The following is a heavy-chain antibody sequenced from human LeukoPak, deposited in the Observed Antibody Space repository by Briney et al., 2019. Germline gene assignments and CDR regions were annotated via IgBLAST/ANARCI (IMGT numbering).Heavy chain of an antibody. Sequence: GGSLRLSCVASGFTFSTYAMSWVRLAPGKGLEWDSAISTSGASTDYADSVKGRFTISRDNSKNTLYLQMNSLRAEDTAVYYCARCRVRCYQNWFDPWGQGTLVTVSS. CDR2: ISTSGAST. J-gene: IGHJ5*02. CDR1: GFTFSTYA. D-gene: IGHD3-16*02. V-gene: IGHV3-23*01. CDR3: ARCRVRCYQNWFDP.